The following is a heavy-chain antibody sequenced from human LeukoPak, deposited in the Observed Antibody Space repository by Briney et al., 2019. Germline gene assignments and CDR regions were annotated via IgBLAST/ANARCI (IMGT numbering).Heavy chain of an antibody. Sequence: ASVKVSCKASGYTFTSYGISWVRQAPGQGLEWMGWISAYNGNTNYAQKLQGRVTMTTDTSTNTAYLELRSLKSDDTAVYYCARKPGTSSTVYYFDYWGQGTLVTVSS. CDR2: ISAYNGNT. D-gene: IGHD2-2*01. V-gene: IGHV1-18*01. CDR1: GYTFTSYG. J-gene: IGHJ4*02. CDR3: ARKPGTSSTVYYFDY.